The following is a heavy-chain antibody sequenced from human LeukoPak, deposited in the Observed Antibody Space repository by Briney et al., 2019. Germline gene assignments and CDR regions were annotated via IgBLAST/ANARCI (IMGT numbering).Heavy chain of an antibody. V-gene: IGHV4-39*01. J-gene: IGHJ4*02. CDR2: IYYSGST. CDR1: GGSISSSSYY. Sequence: PSETLSLTCTVSGGSISSSSYYWGWIRQPPGKGLEWIGSIYYSGSTYYNPSLKSRVTISVDTSKNQFSLKLSSVTAADTAVYYCARSDSSGYYPYYFDYWGQGTLVTVSS. D-gene: IGHD3-22*01. CDR3: ARSDSSGYYPYYFDY.